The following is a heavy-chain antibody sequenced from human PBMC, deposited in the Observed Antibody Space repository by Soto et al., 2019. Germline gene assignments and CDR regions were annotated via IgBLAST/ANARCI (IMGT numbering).Heavy chain of an antibody. V-gene: IGHV1-18*01. CDR3: ARIFIDELVFGWFDP. Sequence: VASVKVSRKASGYTFASYGISWVRQAPGQGLEWMGWISAYNGNTNYAQKLQGRVTMTTDTSTSTAYMELRSLRSDDTAVYYCARIFIDELVFGWFDPWGQGTLVTVSS. J-gene: IGHJ5*02. CDR2: ISAYNGNT. CDR1: GYTFASYG. D-gene: IGHD3-3*01.